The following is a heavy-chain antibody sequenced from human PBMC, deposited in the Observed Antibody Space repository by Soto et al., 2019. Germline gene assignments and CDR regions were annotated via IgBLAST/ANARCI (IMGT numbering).Heavy chain of an antibody. Sequence: SETLSLTCAVYGGYFSGYYWSWIRQPPGKGLEWIGEINHSGSTNYNPSLTSRVTISVDTSKNQFSLKLSSVTAADTAVYYCARAKEVKSFWSGYYVDYWGQGTLVTVSS. CDR3: ARAKEVKSFWSGYYVDY. CDR2: INHSGST. J-gene: IGHJ4*02. CDR1: GGYFSGYY. D-gene: IGHD3-3*01. V-gene: IGHV4-34*01.